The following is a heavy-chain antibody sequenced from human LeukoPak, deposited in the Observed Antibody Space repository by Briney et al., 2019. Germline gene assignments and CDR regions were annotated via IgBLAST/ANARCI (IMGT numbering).Heavy chain of an antibody. J-gene: IGHJ3*02. V-gene: IGHV4-59*01. CDR2: INYSGTT. CDR1: GGSITNSY. D-gene: IGHD1-1*01. Sequence: PSETLSLTCTVSGGSITNSYWNWIRQSPGKGLEWIGYINYSGTTNYNPSLRGRVTILVDTSKNQFSLKLSSVTAADTAVYFCARDPLSTNDFDIWGQGTMVTVSS. CDR3: ARDPLSTNDFDI.